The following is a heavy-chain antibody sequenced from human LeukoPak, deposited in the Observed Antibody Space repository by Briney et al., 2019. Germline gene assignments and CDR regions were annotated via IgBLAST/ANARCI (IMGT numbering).Heavy chain of an antibody. CDR2: ISYSGST. J-gene: IGHJ4*02. Sequence: PSETLSLTCTVSGGSTSSDLLSWIRQPPGKGLEWIGYISYSGSTNYNPSLKSRLTISADTSQNQFSLKLSSVTAADTAVYYGARVFQTVSYDDGDYWGQGILVTVSS. V-gene: IGHV4-59*01. CDR3: ARVFQTVSYDDGDY. CDR1: GGSTSSDL. D-gene: IGHD5-12*01.